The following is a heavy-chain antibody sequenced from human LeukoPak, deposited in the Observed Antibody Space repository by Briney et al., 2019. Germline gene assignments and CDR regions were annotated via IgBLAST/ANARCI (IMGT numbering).Heavy chain of an antibody. J-gene: IGHJ3*02. V-gene: IGHV3-11*06. CDR1: GFTFSDYY. D-gene: IGHD3-22*01. Sequence: GGSLRLSCAASGFTFSDYYMSWIRQAPGKGLEWVSYISSSSSYIYYADSVKGRFTISRDNAKNSLYLQMNSLRAEDTAVYYCARGLFVVMTHHAFDIWGQGTMVTVSS. CDR3: ARGLFVVMTHHAFDI. CDR2: ISSSSSYI.